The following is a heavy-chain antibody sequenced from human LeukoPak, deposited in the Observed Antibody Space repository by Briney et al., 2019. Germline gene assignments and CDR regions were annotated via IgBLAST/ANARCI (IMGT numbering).Heavy chain of an antibody. CDR1: GYSISSGYY. D-gene: IGHD2-2*01. V-gene: IGHV4-38-2*02. J-gene: IGHJ4*02. Sequence: PSETLSLTCTVSGYSISSGYYWGWIRQPPGKGLEWIGSIYHSGSTYYNPSLKSRVTISVDTSKNQFSLKLSSVTAADTAVYYCATEGYCSSTSCFDYWGQGTLVTVSS. CDR2: IYHSGST. CDR3: ATEGYCSSTSCFDY.